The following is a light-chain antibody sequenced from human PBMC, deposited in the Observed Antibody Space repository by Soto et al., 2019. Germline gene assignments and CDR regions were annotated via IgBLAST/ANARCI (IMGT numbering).Light chain of an antibody. Sequence: DIQMTQSPSSLSASVGDRITITCRASQSIRSDLNWYQQKPGKAPKLLIYAASRLRSGVPSRFSGSGSGTEFTLTISSLQPEDFATYSCQQGYTIPWTFGQGTKVEIK. CDR1: QSIRSD. CDR3: QQGYTIPWT. J-gene: IGKJ1*01. V-gene: IGKV1-39*01. CDR2: AAS.